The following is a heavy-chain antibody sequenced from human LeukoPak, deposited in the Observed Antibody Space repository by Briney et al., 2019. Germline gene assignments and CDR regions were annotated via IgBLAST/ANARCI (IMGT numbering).Heavy chain of an antibody. Sequence: GGSLRLSCAASGFTFSSYSMNWVRQAPGKGLEWVSSISSSSSYIYYADSVKGRFTISRDNAKNSLYLQMNSLRAEDTAVYYCARDGKYDFWSGYYTYWGQGTLVTVSS. D-gene: IGHD3-3*01. CDR1: GFTFSSYS. J-gene: IGHJ4*02. CDR3: ARDGKYDFWSGYYTY. CDR2: ISSSSSYI. V-gene: IGHV3-21*01.